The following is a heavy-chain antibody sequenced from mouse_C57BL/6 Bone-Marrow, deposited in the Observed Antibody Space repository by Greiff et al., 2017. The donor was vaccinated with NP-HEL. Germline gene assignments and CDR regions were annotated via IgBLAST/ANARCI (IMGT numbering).Heavy chain of an antibody. CDR1: GYTFTSYW. CDR2: IDPSDSET. J-gene: IGHJ4*01. Sequence: QVQLQQSGAELVRPGSSVKLSCKASGYTFTSYWMHWVKQRPIQGLEWIGNIDPSDSETHYNQKFKDKATLTVDKSSSTAYMQLSSLTSEDSAVYYCARALYWGYYAMDYWGQGTSVTVSS. D-gene: IGHD4-1*01. V-gene: IGHV1-52*01. CDR3: ARALYWGYYAMDY.